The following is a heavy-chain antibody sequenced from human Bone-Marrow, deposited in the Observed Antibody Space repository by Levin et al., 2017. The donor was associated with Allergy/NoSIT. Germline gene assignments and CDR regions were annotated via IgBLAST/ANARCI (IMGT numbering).Heavy chain of an antibody. J-gene: IGHJ4*02. D-gene: IGHD2-21*02. V-gene: IGHV3-74*01. CDR3: ASRNTYCGGDCYGL. CDR2: INSDGSST. Sequence: GESLKISCAASGFTFSSYWMHWVRQAPGKGLVWVSRINSDGSSTSYADSVKGRFTISRDNAKNTLYLQMNSLRAEDTAVYYCASRNTYCGGDCYGLWGQGTLVTVSS. CDR1: GFTFSSYW.